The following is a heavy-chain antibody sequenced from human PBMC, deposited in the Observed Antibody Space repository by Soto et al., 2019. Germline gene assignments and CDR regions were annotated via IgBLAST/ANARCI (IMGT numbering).Heavy chain of an antibody. CDR2: IYYSGST. CDR3: ARQGRRVVRGAMRPKWFAP. J-gene: IGHJ5*02. CDR1: GGSISSGGYY. D-gene: IGHD3-10*01. V-gene: IGHV4-31*03. Sequence: SETLSLTCTVSGGSISSGGYYWSWIRQHPGKGLEWIGYIYYSGSTYYNPSLKSRVTISVDTSKNQFSLKLSSVTAADTAVYYCARQGRRVVRGAMRPKWFAPWGQGTLVSASS.